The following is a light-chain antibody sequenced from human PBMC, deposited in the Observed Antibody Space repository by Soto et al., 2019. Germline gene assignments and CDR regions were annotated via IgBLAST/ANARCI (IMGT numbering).Light chain of an antibody. J-gene: IGKJ5*01. CDR1: QSVSSSY. V-gene: IGKV3-20*01. CDR2: GAS. CDR3: QQYGALPR. Sequence: EIVLTQSPGTLSLSPGERATLSCRASQSVSSSYLAWYQQKPGQAPRLLIYGASSSATGIPDRFSGSGSGTDFTLTISRLEPEDFAVYFCQQYGALPRFGQGTRLEIK.